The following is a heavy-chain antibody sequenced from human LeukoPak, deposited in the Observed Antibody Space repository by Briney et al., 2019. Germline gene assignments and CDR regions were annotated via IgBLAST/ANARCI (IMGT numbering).Heavy chain of an antibody. Sequence: GGSLRLSCAASGFTFSSYWMSWVRQAPGKGLEWVSVISSSGGSTYYADSVKGRFTISRDNSKNTLFLQMNSLRAEDTAVYYCTKDRGYDFVDYWGQGTLVTVSS. CDR2: ISSSGGST. CDR3: TKDRGYDFVDY. D-gene: IGHD3-3*01. CDR1: GFTFSSYW. V-gene: IGHV3-23*01. J-gene: IGHJ4*02.